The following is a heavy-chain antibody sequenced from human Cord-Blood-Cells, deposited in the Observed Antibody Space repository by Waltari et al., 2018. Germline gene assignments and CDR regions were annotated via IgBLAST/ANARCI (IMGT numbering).Heavy chain of an antibody. CDR2: IYSGGST. V-gene: IGHV3-53*01. CDR3: ARDGVPAARGWFDP. D-gene: IGHD2-2*01. Sequence: EVQLVESGGGLIQPGGSLRLSCAASGFTVSSNYMSWVRQAPGKGLEWVSVIYSGGSTYYADSVKGRFTISRDNSNNTLYLQMNSLRAEDTAVYYCARDGVPAARGWFDPWGQGTLVTVSS. CDR1: GFTVSSNY. J-gene: IGHJ5*02.